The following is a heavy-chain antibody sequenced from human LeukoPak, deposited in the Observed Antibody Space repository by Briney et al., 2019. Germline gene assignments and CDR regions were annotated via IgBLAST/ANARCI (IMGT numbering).Heavy chain of an antibody. D-gene: IGHD6-19*01. CDR2: INPNSGGT. J-gene: IGHJ4*02. V-gene: IGHV1-2*02. CDR3: ARFAVHRRITVAGQFGLDY. Sequence: ASVKVSCKASGYTFTGYYMHWVRQAPGQGLEWMGWINPNSGGTNYAQKFQGRVTMTRDTSISTAYMELSRLRSDDTAVYYRARFAVHRRITVAGQFGLDYWGQGTLVSLSS. CDR1: GYTFTGYY.